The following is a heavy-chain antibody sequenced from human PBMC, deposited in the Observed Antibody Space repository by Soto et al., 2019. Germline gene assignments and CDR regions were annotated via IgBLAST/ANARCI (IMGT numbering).Heavy chain of an antibody. CDR1: GFTFSSYS. CDR3: AREYCSSTSCLNWFDP. V-gene: IGHV3-48*01. Sequence: GGSLRLSCAASGFTFSSYSMNWVRQAPGKGLEWVSYISSSSSTKYYADSVKGRFTISRDNAKNSLYLQMNSLRAEDTAVYYCAREYCSSTSCLNWFDPWGQGTLVTVSS. D-gene: IGHD2-2*01. CDR2: ISSSSSTK. J-gene: IGHJ5*02.